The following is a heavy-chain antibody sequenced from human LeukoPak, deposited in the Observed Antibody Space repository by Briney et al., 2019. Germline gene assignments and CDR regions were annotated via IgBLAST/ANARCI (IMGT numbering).Heavy chain of an antibody. D-gene: IGHD6-19*01. CDR2: IYYSGST. CDR1: GGSISSSSYY. Sequence: PSETLSLTCTVSGGSISSSSYYWGWIRQPPGKGLEWIGSIYYSGSTYYNPSLKSRVTISVDTSKNQFSLKLSSVTAADTAVYYCARATVASPSFDYWGQGTLVTVSS. CDR3: ARATVASPSFDY. V-gene: IGHV4-39*01. J-gene: IGHJ4*02.